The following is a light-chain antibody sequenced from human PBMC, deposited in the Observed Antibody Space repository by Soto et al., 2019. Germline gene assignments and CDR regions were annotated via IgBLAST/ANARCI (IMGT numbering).Light chain of an antibody. CDR3: LQHNNWPLT. Sequence: EIVMTQSPATLSVSPGERATLSCRASQSVNNYLAWYQQKPGQAPRLLIYGASTRATGIPDRFGGSGSGTEFTFTISSLQSEDFAVYYCLQHNNWPLTFGGGTKVEIK. CDR1: QSVNNY. V-gene: IGKV3-15*01. J-gene: IGKJ4*01. CDR2: GAS.